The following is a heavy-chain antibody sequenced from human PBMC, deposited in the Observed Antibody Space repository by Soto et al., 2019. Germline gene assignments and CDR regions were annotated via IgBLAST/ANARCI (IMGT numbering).Heavy chain of an antibody. CDR3: ASFYYDFWSGYYTPSYFDY. Sequence: SETLSLTCTVSGGSISSSSYYWGWIRQPPGKGLEWIGSIYYSGSTYYNPSLKSRVTISVDTSKNQFSLKLSSVTAAETAVYYCASFYYDFWSGYYTPSYFDYWGQGTLVTVSS. CDR2: IYYSGST. J-gene: IGHJ4*02. V-gene: IGHV4-39*01. D-gene: IGHD3-3*01. CDR1: GGSISSSSYY.